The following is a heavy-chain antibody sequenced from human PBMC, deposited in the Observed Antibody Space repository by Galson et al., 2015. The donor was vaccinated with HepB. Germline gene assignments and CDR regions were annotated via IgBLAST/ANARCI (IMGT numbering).Heavy chain of an antibody. V-gene: IGHV3-23*01. J-gene: IGHJ4*02. CDR2: ISGSGGST. CDR3: AKASGYSSSWYDY. Sequence: SLRLSCAASGFTFSSYAMSWVRQAPGKGLEWVSAISGSGGSTKYADSVKGRFTISRDNSTNTLYRQMNSLRAEDTAVYYCAKASGYSSSWYDYWGQGTLVTVSS. D-gene: IGHD6-13*01. CDR1: GFTFSSYA.